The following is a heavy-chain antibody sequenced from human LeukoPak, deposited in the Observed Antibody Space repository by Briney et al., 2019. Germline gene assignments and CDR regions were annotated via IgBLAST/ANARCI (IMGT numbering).Heavy chain of an antibody. CDR3: AKDSPSIYHGANYYYGMDV. D-gene: IGHD2-2*01. Sequence: GGSLRLSCAASGFTFSSYAMSWVRQAPGKGLEWVSAIGGSGGSTYYADSVKGRFTISRDNSKNTLYLQMNSLRAEDTAVYYCAKDSPSIYHGANYYYGMDVWGQGTTVTVSS. CDR2: IGGSGGST. V-gene: IGHV3-23*01. J-gene: IGHJ6*02. CDR1: GFTFSSYA.